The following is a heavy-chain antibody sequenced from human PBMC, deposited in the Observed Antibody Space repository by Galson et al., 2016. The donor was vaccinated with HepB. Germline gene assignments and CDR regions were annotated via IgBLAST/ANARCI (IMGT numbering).Heavy chain of an antibody. CDR3: ARDRYVVCGLGLLKGPFDY. D-gene: IGHD3-10*02. CDR2: ICGYNGNT. J-gene: IGHJ4*02. V-gene: IGHV1-18*01. Sequence: SVKVSCKASGYKFRTYGISWVRQAPGQGLEWVGWICGYNGNTKYAQNFQERVTMTTDTSTDTVHMALRSLSSDDTAMYYCARDRYVVCGLGLLKGPFDYWGQGTLVSVSA. CDR1: GYKFRTYG.